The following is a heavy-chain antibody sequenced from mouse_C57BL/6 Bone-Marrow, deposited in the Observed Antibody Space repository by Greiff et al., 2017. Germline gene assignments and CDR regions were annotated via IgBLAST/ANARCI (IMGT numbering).Heavy chain of an antibody. V-gene: IGHV5-6*02. CDR3: ARRGSRYFDV. Sequence: EVKVVESGGDLVKPGGSLKLSCAASGFTFSSYGMSWVRQTPDKRLEWVATISSGGSYTYYPDSVKGRFTISRDNAKNTLYLQMSSLKSEDTAMYDCARRGSRYFDVWGTGTTVTVSS. J-gene: IGHJ1*03. CDR2: ISSGGSYT. CDR1: GFTFSSYG.